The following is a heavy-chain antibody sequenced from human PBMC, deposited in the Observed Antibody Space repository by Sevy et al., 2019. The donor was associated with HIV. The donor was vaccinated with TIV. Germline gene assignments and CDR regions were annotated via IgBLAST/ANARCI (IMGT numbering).Heavy chain of an antibody. V-gene: IGHV3-11*01. Sequence: GGSLRLSCAASGFTFSDYYMSWIRQAPGKGLEWVSYISSSGSTIYYADSVKGRFTIPRDNAKNSLFLQMNSLRAEDTAVYYCARSLTEYSYDYWGQGTLVTVSS. CDR2: ISSSGSTI. D-gene: IGHD6-6*01. CDR1: GFTFSDYY. CDR3: ARSLTEYSYDY. J-gene: IGHJ4*02.